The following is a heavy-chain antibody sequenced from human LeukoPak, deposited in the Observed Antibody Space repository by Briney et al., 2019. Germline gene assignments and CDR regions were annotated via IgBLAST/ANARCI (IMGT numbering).Heavy chain of an antibody. D-gene: IGHD3-10*01. CDR2: IRSTGYGGTT. Sequence: GGSLRLSCTTSGFTLGDYAMSWVRQAPGKGLEWVGFIRSTGYGGTTEYAASVRGRITISRDDSRNIAYLQMNSLKTEDTAVYFCTRDGHRGVRPGRFDNWGQGTLVTVSP. V-gene: IGHV3-49*04. CDR3: TRDGHRGVRPGRFDN. J-gene: IGHJ4*02. CDR1: GFTLGDYA.